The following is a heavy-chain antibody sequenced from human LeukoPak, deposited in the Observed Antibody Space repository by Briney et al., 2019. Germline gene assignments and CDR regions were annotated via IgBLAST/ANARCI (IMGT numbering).Heavy chain of an antibody. CDR2: IYYSGST. J-gene: IGHJ5*02. CDR1: GGSISSGGYY. Sequence: PSETLSLTCTVSGGSISSGGYYWSWIRQHPGKGLEWIGYIYYSGSTYYNPSLKSRVTKSVDTSKNQFSLKLSSVTAADTAVYYCARYYDSSGPNWFDPWGQGTLVTVS. D-gene: IGHD3-22*01. V-gene: IGHV4-31*03. CDR3: ARYYDSSGPNWFDP.